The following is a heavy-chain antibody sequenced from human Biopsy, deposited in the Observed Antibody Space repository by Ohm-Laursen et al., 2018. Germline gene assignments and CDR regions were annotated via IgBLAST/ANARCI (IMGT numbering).Heavy chain of an antibody. CDR3: AKSSGYSSGWPIDY. CDR1: GFTFENYA. Sequence: SLRLSCTASGFTFENYAMNWVRQAPGKGLEWVSGISWNSGSVVYADSVKGRFTISRDNAKNSLYLQMHSLRAEDTAFYYCAKSSGYSSGWPIDYWGQGNLVTVSS. CDR2: ISWNSGSV. J-gene: IGHJ4*02. D-gene: IGHD6-19*01. V-gene: IGHV3-9*01.